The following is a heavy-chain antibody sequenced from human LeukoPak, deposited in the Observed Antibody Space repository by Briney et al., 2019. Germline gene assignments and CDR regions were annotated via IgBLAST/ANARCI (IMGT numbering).Heavy chain of an antibody. V-gene: IGHV4-39*01. D-gene: IGHD3-10*01. Sequence: KPSETLSLTCTVSGGSISNSSYYWGWIRQPPGKGLEWIGSIYYSGTSYYNPSLKSRVTISVDTSKNQFSLRLTSVTAADTAVYYCARIFRGVIIAVDYWGQGTLVTVSS. CDR1: GGSISNSSYY. CDR3: ARIFRGVIIAVDY. CDR2: IYYSGTS. J-gene: IGHJ4*02.